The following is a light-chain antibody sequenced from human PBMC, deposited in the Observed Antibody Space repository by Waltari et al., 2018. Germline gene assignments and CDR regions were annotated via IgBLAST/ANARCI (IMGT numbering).Light chain of an antibody. Sequence: QSVLTQPPSASGTPGQRVTISCSGSSSNIGINSVNWYQQLPGTAPKLLIYTNNQRPSGVPGRFSGSRSGTSASLAISGLQSEDEDDYYCAAWDDSLNGVVFGGGTKLTVL. J-gene: IGLJ3*02. CDR2: TNN. CDR1: SSNIGINS. V-gene: IGLV1-44*01. CDR3: AAWDDSLNGVV.